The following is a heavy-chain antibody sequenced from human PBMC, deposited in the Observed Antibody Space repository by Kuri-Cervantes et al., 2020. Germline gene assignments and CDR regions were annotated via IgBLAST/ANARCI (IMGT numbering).Heavy chain of an antibody. V-gene: IGHV2-5*02. J-gene: IGHJ4*02. Sequence: SGPTLVKPTQTLTLTCTFSGSSLSTNGVGVGWIRQPPGKALEWLALIYWDDDKRYSPSLKSRLTITKDTSKNQVVLTMTNMDPVDTATYYCAHRLDSSGWYGPPFDYWGQGTLVTVSS. D-gene: IGHD6-19*01. CDR2: IYWDDDK. CDR1: GSSLSTNGVG. CDR3: AHRLDSSGWYGPPFDY.